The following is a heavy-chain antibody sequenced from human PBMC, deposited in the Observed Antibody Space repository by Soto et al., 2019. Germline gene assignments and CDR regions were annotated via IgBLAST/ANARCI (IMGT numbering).Heavy chain of an antibody. D-gene: IGHD6-13*01. J-gene: IGHJ6*02. CDR1: GFTFSSYG. Sequence: AGGSLRLSCAASGFTFSSYGMHWVRQAPGKGLEWVAVIWYDGSNKYYADSVKGRFTISRDNSKNTLYLQMNSLRAEDTAVYYCARVRIALDGMDVWGQGTTVTVSS. V-gene: IGHV3-33*01. CDR2: IWYDGSNK. CDR3: ARVRIALDGMDV.